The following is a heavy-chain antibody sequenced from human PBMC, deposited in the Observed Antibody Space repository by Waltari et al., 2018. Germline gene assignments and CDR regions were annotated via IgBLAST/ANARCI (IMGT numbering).Heavy chain of an antibody. D-gene: IGHD3-3*01. J-gene: IGHJ4*02. V-gene: IGHV3-9*01. CDR2: ISWNSGSI. CDR1: GFTFDDYA. CDR3: AKDTVYDFWSGLFDY. Sequence: EVQLVESGGGLVQPGRSLRLSCAASGFTFDDYAMHWVRQAPGKGLEWVSGISWNSGSIGYADSVKGRFTISRDNAKNSLYLQMNSLRAEDTALYYCAKDTVYDFWSGLFDYWGQGTLVTVSS.